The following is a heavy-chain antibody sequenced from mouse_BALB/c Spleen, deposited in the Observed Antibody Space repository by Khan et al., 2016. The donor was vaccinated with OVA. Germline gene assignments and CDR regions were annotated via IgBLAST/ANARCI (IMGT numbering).Heavy chain of an antibody. V-gene: IGHV1-7*01. D-gene: IGHD1-3*01. CDR3: TRDRTSY. J-gene: IGHJ2*01. CDR2: INPTSGYT. Sequence: QMQLEESGAELAKPGASVKMSCKASGYTFTTYWMHWVKQRPGQGLEWIGYINPTSGYTDYNEKFKDRATLSADKSSSTAYMQLSSLTSEDSAVYYCTRDRTSYWGQGTTLTVSS. CDR1: GYTFTTYW.